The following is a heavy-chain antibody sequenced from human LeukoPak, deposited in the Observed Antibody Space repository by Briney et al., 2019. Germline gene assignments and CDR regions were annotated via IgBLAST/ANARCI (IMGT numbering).Heavy chain of an antibody. CDR2: IRSKTYGGTT. D-gene: IGHD5-18*01. J-gene: IGHJ6*02. Sequence: GGSLRLSCTVSGFTFGDHAMSWVRQAPWKGLEWVGFIRSKTYGGTTEYAASVKGRFIISRDDSTSIAYLQMNSLKTEDTAVYYCTRGPIQLWLYHGMDVWGQGTTVTVSS. CDR1: GFTFGDHA. V-gene: IGHV3-49*04. CDR3: TRGPIQLWLYHGMDV.